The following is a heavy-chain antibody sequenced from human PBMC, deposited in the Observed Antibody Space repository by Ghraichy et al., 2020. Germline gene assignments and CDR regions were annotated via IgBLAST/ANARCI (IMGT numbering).Heavy chain of an antibody. Sequence: GGSLRLSCAASGFTFSSYWMHWVRQAPGKGLVWVSSISTDGSRTSYADSVKGRFTISRDNAKNTLYLQMNSLRAEDTAVYYCARDPHCSSTNCYTGSWFDPWGLGTLVTVAS. V-gene: IGHV3-74*01. CDR3: ARDPHCSSTNCYTGSWFDP. J-gene: IGHJ5*02. D-gene: IGHD2-2*02. CDR1: GFTFSSYW. CDR2: ISTDGSRT.